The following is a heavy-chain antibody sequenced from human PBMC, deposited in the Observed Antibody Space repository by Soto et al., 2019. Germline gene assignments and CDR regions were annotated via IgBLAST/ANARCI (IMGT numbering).Heavy chain of an antibody. CDR1: GFTFSTYV. CDR3: ASLIDSFDI. Sequence: QVHLVESGGGVVQPGRSLRLSCAASGFTFSTYVMHWVRQAPGKGLEWVAAIWYDASNIYYADSVKGRFTISRDNSKNTLYRQVNSLRAEDTAVDYCASLIDSFDIWGQGTMVTVSS. V-gene: IGHV3-33*01. CDR2: IWYDASNI. J-gene: IGHJ3*02.